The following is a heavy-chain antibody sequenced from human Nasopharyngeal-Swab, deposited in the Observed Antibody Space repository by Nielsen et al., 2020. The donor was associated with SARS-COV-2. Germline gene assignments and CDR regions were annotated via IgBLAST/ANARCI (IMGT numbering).Heavy chain of an antibody. V-gene: IGHV3-66*01. D-gene: IGHD6-6*01. CDR3: ARGPYVWQLVSPYYYYGMDV. CDR2: IYSGGST. CDR1: GFTFSSNY. J-gene: IGHJ6*02. Sequence: GGSLRLSCAASGFTFSSNYMSWVRQAPGKGLEWVSVIYSGGSTYYADSVKGRFTISRDNSKNTLYLQMNSLRAEDTAVYYCARGPYVWQLVSPYYYYGMDVWGQGTTVTVSS.